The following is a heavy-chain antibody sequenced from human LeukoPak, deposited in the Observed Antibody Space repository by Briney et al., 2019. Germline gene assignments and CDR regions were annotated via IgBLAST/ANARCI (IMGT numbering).Heavy chain of an antibody. CDR1: GGSFSGYY. Sequence: SETLSLTCAVFGGSFSGYYWSWVRQSPGKGLEWIGEINPSGNTNYNPSLKIRVPISVDTSKNQFSLKLSALTAADTAVYYCARADAGYGMRWFDPWGQGALVTVSS. CDR3: ARADAGYGMRWFDP. J-gene: IGHJ5*02. CDR2: INPSGNT. D-gene: IGHD2-15*01. V-gene: IGHV4-34*01.